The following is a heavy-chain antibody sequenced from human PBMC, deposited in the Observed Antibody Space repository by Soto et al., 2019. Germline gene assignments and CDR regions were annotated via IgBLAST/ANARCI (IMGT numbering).Heavy chain of an antibody. CDR1: GYTFTSYY. CDR2: INPSGGST. V-gene: IGHV1-46*01. Sequence: ASVKVSCKASGYTFTSYYMHWVRQAPGQGLEWMGIINPSGGSTSYAQKFQGRVTMTRDTSTSTVYMELSSLRSEDTAVYYCARDSPELVRYYYYGMDVWGQGTTVTVSS. CDR3: ARDSPELVRYYYYGMDV. D-gene: IGHD6-13*01. J-gene: IGHJ6*02.